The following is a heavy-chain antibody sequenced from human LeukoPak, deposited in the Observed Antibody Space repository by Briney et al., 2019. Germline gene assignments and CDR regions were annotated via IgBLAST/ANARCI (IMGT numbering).Heavy chain of an antibody. D-gene: IGHD1-26*01. J-gene: IGHJ4*02. CDR2: IIPIFGTA. V-gene: IGHV1-69*13. CDR3: ASGWELLNFDY. CDR1: GGTFSSYA. Sequence: GASVKVSCKASGGTFSSYAISWVRQAPGQGLEWMGGIIPIFGTANYAQKFQGRVTITADESTSTAYMELSSLRSEDTAVYYCASGWELLNFDYWGQGTPVTVSS.